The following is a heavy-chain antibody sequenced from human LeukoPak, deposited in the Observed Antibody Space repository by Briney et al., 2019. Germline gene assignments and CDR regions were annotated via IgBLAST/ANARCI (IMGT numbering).Heavy chain of an antibody. D-gene: IGHD3-3*01. CDR2: ISGSGGST. CDR1: GFTFSSYA. J-gene: IGHJ4*02. Sequence: GGSLRLSCAASGFTFSSYAMSWVRRAPGKGLEWVSAISGSGGSTYYADSAKGRFTVSRDNSKSTVYLQMNSLRAEDTAVYYCAKFGIWSGYYIDYWGQGTLVTVSS. V-gene: IGHV3-23*01. CDR3: AKFGIWSGYYIDY.